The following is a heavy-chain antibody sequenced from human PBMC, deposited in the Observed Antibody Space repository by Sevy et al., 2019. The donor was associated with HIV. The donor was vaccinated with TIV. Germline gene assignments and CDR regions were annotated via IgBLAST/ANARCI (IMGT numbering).Heavy chain of an antibody. CDR2: VSSDGTNT. CDR1: GFDFREYA. Sequence: GGSLRLSCGASGFDFREYAMHWVRQAPGKGLEWVAAVSSDGTNTYYVDSVKGRFTISRDISQNTLFLHMNSLRVEDTAVYYCVKVGMQLWSYFDFWGQGTLVTVSS. D-gene: IGHD5-18*01. J-gene: IGHJ4*02. V-gene: IGHV3-30*18. CDR3: VKVGMQLWSYFDF.